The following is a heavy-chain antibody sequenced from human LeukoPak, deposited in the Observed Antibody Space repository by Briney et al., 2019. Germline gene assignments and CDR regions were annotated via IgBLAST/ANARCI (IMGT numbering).Heavy chain of an antibody. Sequence: PGRSLRLSCAASGFSVSNNDMSWVRQAPGKGLEWVSVIYSGGGTYYADSVKGRFTISGDNSKNTLYLQMNSLRAEDTAVYYCARGLPPNYYYYMDVWGKGTTVTISS. V-gene: IGHV3-66*01. J-gene: IGHJ6*03. CDR2: IYSGGGT. CDR3: ARGLPPNYYYYMDV. CDR1: GFSVSNND.